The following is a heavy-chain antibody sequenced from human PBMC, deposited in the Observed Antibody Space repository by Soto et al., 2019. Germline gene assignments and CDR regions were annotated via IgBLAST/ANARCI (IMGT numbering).Heavy chain of an antibody. V-gene: IGHV3-15*05. CDR1: GFTFSKGW. D-gene: IGHD1-1*01. CDR2: VRSEADGGTT. Sequence: GSLRLSCAASGFTFSKGWMSWVRQAPGKGLEWVGRVRSEADGGTTDYAAPVKGRFTISRDDSKNTLYLQMNSLKTEDTAIYYCSAMNDRDAFNIWGRGTMVTVSS. J-gene: IGHJ3*02. CDR3: SAMNDRDAFNI.